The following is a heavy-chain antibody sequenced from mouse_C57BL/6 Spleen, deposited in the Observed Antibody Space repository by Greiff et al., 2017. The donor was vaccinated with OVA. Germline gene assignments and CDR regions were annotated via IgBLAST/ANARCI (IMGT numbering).Heavy chain of an antibody. D-gene: IGHD1-1*01. CDR3: TRSDYYGSSLDAMDY. CDR2: IDPETGGT. Sequence: QVQLKESGAELVRPGASVTLSCKASGYTFTDYEMHWVKQTPVHGLEWIGAIDPETGGTAYNQKFKGKAILTADKSSSTAYMELRSLTSEDSAVYYCTRSDYYGSSLDAMDYWGQGTSVTVSS. J-gene: IGHJ4*01. CDR1: GYTFTDYE. V-gene: IGHV1-15*01.